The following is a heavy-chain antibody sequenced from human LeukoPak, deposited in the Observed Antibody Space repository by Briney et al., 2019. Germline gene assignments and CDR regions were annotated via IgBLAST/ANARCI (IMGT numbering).Heavy chain of an antibody. CDR1: GFTFDDYG. CDR3: AKAPYYDFPPYYFDY. V-gene: IGHV3-20*04. D-gene: IGHD3-3*01. Sequence: GGSLRLSCAASGFTFDDYGMSWVRKAPGKGLEWVSGINWNGGSTGYADSVKGRFTISRDNAKNSLYLQMNSLRAEDTAVYYCAKAPYYDFPPYYFDYWGQGTLVTVSS. J-gene: IGHJ4*02. CDR2: INWNGGST.